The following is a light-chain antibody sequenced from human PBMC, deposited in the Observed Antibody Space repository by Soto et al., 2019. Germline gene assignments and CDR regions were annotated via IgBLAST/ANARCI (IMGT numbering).Light chain of an antibody. V-gene: IGLV1-47*01. Sequence: QSVLTQPPSASGTPGQRVTISCSGSSSNIGSNYVYWYQQLPGTAPKLLIYRNNQRPSGVPDRFSGSKSGTSASLAISGRRSEDEAEYYCAAWDDSLSGVVFGGGTKVTVL. CDR3: AAWDDSLSGVV. CDR1: SSNIGSNY. J-gene: IGLJ2*01. CDR2: RNN.